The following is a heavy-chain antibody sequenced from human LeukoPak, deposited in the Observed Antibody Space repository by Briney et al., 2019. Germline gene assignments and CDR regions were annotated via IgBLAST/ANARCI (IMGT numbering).Heavy chain of an antibody. D-gene: IGHD3-10*01. Sequence: SETLSLTCAVYGGSFSGYYWSWIRQPPGKGLEWIGEINHSGSTNYNPSLKSRVTISVDASKNQFSLKLSSVTAADTAVYYCARHDLYYYGSGSLGQFDYWGQGTLVTVSS. V-gene: IGHV4-34*01. J-gene: IGHJ4*02. CDR3: ARHDLYYYGSGSLGQFDY. CDR1: GGSFSGYY. CDR2: INHSGST.